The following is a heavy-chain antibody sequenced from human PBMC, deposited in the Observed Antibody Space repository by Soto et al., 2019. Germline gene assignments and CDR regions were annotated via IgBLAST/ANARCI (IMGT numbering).Heavy chain of an antibody. Sequence: GGSLRLSCAASGFTFSSYAMSWVRQAPGKGLEWVSAISGSGGSTYYADSVKGRFTISRDNSKNTLYLQMNSLRAEDTAVYYCAKVQMATKMGLYYFDYWGQGTLVTVSS. J-gene: IGHJ4*02. V-gene: IGHV3-23*01. CDR1: GFTFSSYA. CDR2: ISGSGGST. D-gene: IGHD5-12*01. CDR3: AKVQMATKMGLYYFDY.